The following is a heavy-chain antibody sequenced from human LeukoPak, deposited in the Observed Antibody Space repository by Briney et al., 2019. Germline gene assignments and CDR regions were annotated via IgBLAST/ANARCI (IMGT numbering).Heavy chain of an antibody. Sequence: SETLSLTCTVSGGSISSYYWSWIRQPPGKGLEWIGYIYYSGSTNYNPSLKSRVTISVDTSKNQFSLKLSSVTAADTAVYYCARVSGIVGATNYWGQGTLVTVSS. CDR1: GGSISSYY. CDR2: IYYSGST. CDR3: ARVSGIVGATNY. J-gene: IGHJ4*02. V-gene: IGHV4-59*08. D-gene: IGHD1-26*01.